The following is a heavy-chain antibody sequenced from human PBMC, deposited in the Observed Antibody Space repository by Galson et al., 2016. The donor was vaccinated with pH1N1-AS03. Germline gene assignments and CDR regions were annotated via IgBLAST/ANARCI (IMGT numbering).Heavy chain of an antibody. V-gene: IGHV3-7*03. Sequence: TLRLSCAASGITFSGYWMTWVRQAPGKGLEWVANIKQDGSEKYSVDSGKGRFPISRDNAQNSLYLQMNSLSAEDTAVYYCARGKDFWSGYPDDAFDIWGQGTMVTVSS. J-gene: IGHJ3*02. CDR3: ARGKDFWSGYPDDAFDI. CDR1: GITFSGYW. D-gene: IGHD3-3*01. CDR2: IKQDGSEK.